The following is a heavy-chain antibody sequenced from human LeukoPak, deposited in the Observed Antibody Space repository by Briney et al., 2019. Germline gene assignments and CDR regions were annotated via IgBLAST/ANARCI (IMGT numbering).Heavy chain of an antibody. CDR3: ATDISIAAAGTFLTY. J-gene: IGHJ4*02. V-gene: IGHV1-69*13. D-gene: IGHD6-13*01. CDR1: GYTFTSYG. Sequence: SVKVSCKASGYTFTSYGISWVRQAPGQGLEWMGGIIPIFGTANYEQKFQGRVTITADESTSTAYMELSSLRSEDTAVYYCATDISIAAAGTFLTYWGQGTLVTVSS. CDR2: IIPIFGTA.